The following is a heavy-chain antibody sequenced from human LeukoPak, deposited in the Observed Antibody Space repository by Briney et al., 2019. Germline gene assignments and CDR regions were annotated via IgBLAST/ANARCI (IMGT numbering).Heavy chain of an antibody. J-gene: IGHJ4*02. CDR3: ARLRRSRLAEFDY. Sequence: SETLSLTCTVSGGSISSSSYYWGWIRQPPGKGLEWIGSIYYSGSTYYNPSLKSRVTISVDTSKNQFSLKLSSVTAADSAVYYCARLRRSRLAEFDYWGQGTLVTVSS. CDR2: IYYSGST. V-gene: IGHV4-39*07. CDR1: GGSISSSSYY. D-gene: IGHD3-3*02.